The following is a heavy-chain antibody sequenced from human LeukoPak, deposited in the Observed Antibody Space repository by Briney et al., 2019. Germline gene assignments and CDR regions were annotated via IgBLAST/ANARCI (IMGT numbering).Heavy chain of an antibody. V-gene: IGHV3-23*01. CDR3: AKCASLGSFDY. D-gene: IGHD2-15*01. CDR1: GFTFNSYA. Sequence: GASLRLSCAASGFTFNSYAMRWVRQAPGRGLEWVSAISGSGVTTYYADSVKGWFTISRDNSKNTLYLQMNSLRAEDTAVYYCAKCASLGSFDYWGQGTLVTVSS. J-gene: IGHJ4*02. CDR2: ISGSGVTT.